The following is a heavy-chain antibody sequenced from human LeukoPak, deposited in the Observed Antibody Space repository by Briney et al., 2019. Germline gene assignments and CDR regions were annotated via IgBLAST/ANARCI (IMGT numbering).Heavy chain of an antibody. D-gene: IGHD4-17*01. V-gene: IGHV4-39*01. Sequence: PGGSLRLSCAASGFTFSSYGMHWVRQPPGKGLEWIGSIYYSGSTYYNPSLKSRVTISVDTSKNQFSLKLSSVTAADTAVYYCASLMTTVTTFDYWGQGTLVTVSS. CDR1: GFTFSSYG. J-gene: IGHJ4*02. CDR2: IYYSGST. CDR3: ASLMTTVTTFDY.